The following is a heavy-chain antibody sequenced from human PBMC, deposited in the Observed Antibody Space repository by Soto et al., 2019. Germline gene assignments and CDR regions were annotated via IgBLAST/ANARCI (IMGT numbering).Heavy chain of an antibody. CDR1: GGTFSSYA. V-gene: IGHV1-2*02. D-gene: IGHD1-26*01. CDR2: IIPNSGGT. Sequence: QVQLVQSGAEVKKPGSSVKVSCKASGGTFSSYAISWVRQAPGQGLEWMGGIIPNSGGTNYAQKFQGRVTMTRDTSISTAYMELSRLRSDDTAVYYCARVGGSGSYWYNWFDPWGQGTLVTVSS. J-gene: IGHJ5*02. CDR3: ARVGGSGSYWYNWFDP.